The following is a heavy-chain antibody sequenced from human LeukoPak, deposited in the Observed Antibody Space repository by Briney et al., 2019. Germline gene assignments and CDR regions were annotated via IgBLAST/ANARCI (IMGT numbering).Heavy chain of an antibody. V-gene: IGHV7-4-1*02. CDR2: ITTNTGNP. CDR3: ARVPPALSGWEIYFDY. J-gene: IGHJ4*02. Sequence: ASVKVSCKTSGYTFTSYAMNWVRQAPGQGLEWMGWITTNTGNPTYAQGFTGRFVFSLDTSVSTAYLQISSLKAEDTAVYYCARVPPALSGWEIYFDYWGQGTLVTVSS. CDR1: GYTFTSYA. D-gene: IGHD6-19*01.